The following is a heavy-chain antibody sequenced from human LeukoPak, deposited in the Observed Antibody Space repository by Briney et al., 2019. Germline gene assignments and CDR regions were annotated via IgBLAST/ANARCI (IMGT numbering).Heavy chain of an antibody. V-gene: IGHV4-34*01. CDR3: ASRSVAAHLDDY. CDR2: INHSGST. CDR1: GGSFSGYY. J-gene: IGHJ4*02. D-gene: IGHD6-6*01. Sequence: SETLSLTCAVYGGSFSGYYWSWIRQPPGKGLEWIGEINHSGSTNYNPSLKSRVTISVDTSKNQFSLKLSSVTAADTAVYYCASRSVAAHLDDYWGQGTLVTVSS.